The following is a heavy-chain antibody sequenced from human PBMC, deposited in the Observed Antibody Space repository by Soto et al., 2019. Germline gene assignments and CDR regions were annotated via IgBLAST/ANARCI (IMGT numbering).Heavy chain of an antibody. Sequence: GSVKVCCKASGYPFTGYYVHWVRQAPGQGLEWMGWINPNSGGTNYAQKFHGRVTMTRDTSISTAYMELSRLRSDDTAVYYCARDRGNYDTRPTLFDYGMDVWGQGTPVTVSS. CDR3: ARDRGNYDTRPTLFDYGMDV. V-gene: IGHV1-2*02. J-gene: IGHJ6*01. CDR2: INPNSGGT. CDR1: GYPFTGYY. D-gene: IGHD3-3*01.